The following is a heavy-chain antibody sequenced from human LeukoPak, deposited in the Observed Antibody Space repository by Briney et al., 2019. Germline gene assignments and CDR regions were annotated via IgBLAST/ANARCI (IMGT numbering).Heavy chain of an antibody. D-gene: IGHD6-19*01. V-gene: IGHV4-61*01. CDR1: GGSVSSVSHH. CDR3: AGGAVAGTWGTFDY. Sequence: SETLSLTCTVSGGSVSSVSHHWSWIRQPPGKGLEWIGYIYYSGSTNYNPSLKSRVTISVDTSKNQFSLKLSSVTAADTAVYYCAGGAVAGTWGTFDYWGQGTLVTVSS. CDR2: IYYSGST. J-gene: IGHJ4*02.